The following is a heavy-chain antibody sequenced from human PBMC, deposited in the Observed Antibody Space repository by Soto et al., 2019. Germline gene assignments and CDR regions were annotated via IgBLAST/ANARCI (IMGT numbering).Heavy chain of an antibody. Sequence: QVQLVQSGAEVKKPGSSVKVSCKASGGTFSSYTISWVRQAPGQGLEWMGRIIPILGIANYAQKFQGRVTITADKSTSTAYMEMSSLRSEDTAVYYCAGRYCSGGSCYLDYWGQGTLVTVSS. CDR1: GGTFSSYT. V-gene: IGHV1-69*02. D-gene: IGHD2-15*01. CDR2: IIPILGIA. J-gene: IGHJ4*02. CDR3: AGRYCSGGSCYLDY.